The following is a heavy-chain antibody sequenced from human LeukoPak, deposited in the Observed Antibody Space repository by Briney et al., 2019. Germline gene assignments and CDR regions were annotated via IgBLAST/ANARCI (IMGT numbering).Heavy chain of an antibody. CDR3: ARREGDTSMVRSFDY. Sequence: SETLSLTCAVYGGSFSGYYWSWIRQPPGKGLEWIGEINHSGSTNYNPSPKSRVTISVDTSKNQFSLNLSSETAADTAVYYCARREGDTSMVRSFDYWGQGTLVTVSS. CDR1: GGSFSGYY. V-gene: IGHV4-34*01. D-gene: IGHD5-18*01. J-gene: IGHJ4*02. CDR2: INHSGST.